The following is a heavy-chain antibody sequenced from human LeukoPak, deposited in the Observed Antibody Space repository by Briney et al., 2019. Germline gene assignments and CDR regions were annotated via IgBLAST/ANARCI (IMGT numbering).Heavy chain of an antibody. CDR3: ATGGSIRYFDY. D-gene: IGHD3-9*01. V-gene: IGHV4-59*12. CDR2: VHYSGST. Sequence: SETLSLTCTVSGVSIFSSYWNWVRQPPGKGLEWIGYVHYSGSTNYNPSLKSRVTISVDTSKSQFSLKLSSATAADTAVYYCATGGSIRYFDYWGQGTLLTVSS. J-gene: IGHJ4*02. CDR1: GVSIFSSY.